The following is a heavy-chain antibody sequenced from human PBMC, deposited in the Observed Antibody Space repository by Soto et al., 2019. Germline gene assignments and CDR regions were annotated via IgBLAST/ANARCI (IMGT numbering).Heavy chain of an antibody. CDR2: INHSGST. CDR3: ARLGGYVSVGYYYLWDS. CDR1: DGSMNSDSSY. Sequence: QLQLQESGPGLVKPSETLSLTCRVSDGSMNSDSSYWGWIRQPPGKGLEWIGVINHSGSTYHNLSLKARVVMSVDASRNQLSLKLTSMTAADTAVYYCARLGGYVSVGYYYLWDSWGQGTLVTVSS. V-gene: IGHV4-39*01. J-gene: IGHJ4*02. D-gene: IGHD3-22*01.